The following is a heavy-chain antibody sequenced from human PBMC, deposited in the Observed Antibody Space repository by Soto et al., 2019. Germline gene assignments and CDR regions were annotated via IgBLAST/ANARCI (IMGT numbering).Heavy chain of an antibody. CDR1: GDSISNNY. CDR2: ISYSGST. V-gene: IGHV4-59*08. CDR3: ARLVLSGYYKGDLDY. D-gene: IGHD3-9*01. Sequence: PSETLSLTCTVSGDSISNNYWSWIRQSPGKRLEWIGYISYSGSTNYNPSLKSRVTISARTSRNQFSLKLNSVTAADTAVYYCARLVLSGYYKGDLDYWGPGTLVTVSS. J-gene: IGHJ4*02.